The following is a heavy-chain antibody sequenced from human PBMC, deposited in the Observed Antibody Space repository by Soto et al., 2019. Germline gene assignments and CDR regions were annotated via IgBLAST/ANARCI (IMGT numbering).Heavy chain of an antibody. CDR1: GGTFSSYA. CDR2: IIPIFGTA. D-gene: IGHD2-21*01. V-gene: IGHV1-69*13. J-gene: IGHJ4*02. Sequence: GASVKVSCKASGGTFSSYAISWVRQAPGQGLEWMGGIIPIFGTANYAQKFQGRVTITADESTSTAYMELSSLRSEDTAVYYCARDRLHRTSSITFDYWGQGALVTVSS. CDR3: ARDRLHRTSSITFDY.